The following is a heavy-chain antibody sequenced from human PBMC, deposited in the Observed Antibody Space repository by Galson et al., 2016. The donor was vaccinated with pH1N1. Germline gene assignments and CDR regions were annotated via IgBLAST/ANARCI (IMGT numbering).Heavy chain of an antibody. CDR2: KNQDGRVK. CDR1: GFSLSTFW. V-gene: IGHV3-7*01. CDR3: AKAIAQADSY. Sequence: SLRLSCAASGFSLSTFWMTWVRQAPGKGLEWVANKNQDGRVKYYLDSVKGRFTISRDNAKNSLYLQMDSLRAEDTAVYYCAKAIAQADSYWGQGTLVTVSS. J-gene: IGHJ4*02. D-gene: IGHD2-15*01.